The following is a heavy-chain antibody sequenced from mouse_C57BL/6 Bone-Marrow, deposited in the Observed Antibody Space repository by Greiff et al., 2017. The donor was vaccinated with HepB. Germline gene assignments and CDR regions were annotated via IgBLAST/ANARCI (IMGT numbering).Heavy chain of an antibody. J-gene: IGHJ3*01. D-gene: IGHD1-1*01. CDR3: ARDSYYYGSPRAY. CDR2: ISDGGSYT. V-gene: IGHV5-4*01. Sequence: EVQLKESGGGLVKPGGSLKLSCAASGFTFSSYAMSWVRQTPEKRLEWVATISDGGSYTYYPDNVKGRFTISRDNAKNNLYLQMSHLKSEDTAMYYCARDSYYYGSPRAYWGQGTLVTVSA. CDR1: GFTFSSYA.